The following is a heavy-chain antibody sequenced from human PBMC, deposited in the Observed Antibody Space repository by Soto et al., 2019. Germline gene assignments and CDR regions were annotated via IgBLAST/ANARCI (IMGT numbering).Heavy chain of an antibody. J-gene: IGHJ6*02. CDR2: IYYSGST. CDR1: GGSIINGGYY. Sequence: SETLSLTCTVSGGSIINGGYYWSWIRQHPGKGLEWIGYIYYSGSTYYNPSLKSRVTISVDTSKNQFSLKLSSVTAADTAVYYCARVFGAPAAMSYYYGMDVWGQGPTLTVSS. V-gene: IGHV4-31*03. CDR3: ARVFGAPAAMSYYYGMDV. D-gene: IGHD2-2*01.